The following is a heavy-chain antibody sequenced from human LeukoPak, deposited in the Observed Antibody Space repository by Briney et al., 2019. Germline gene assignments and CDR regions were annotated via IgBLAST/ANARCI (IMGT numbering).Heavy chain of an antibody. CDR3: ARERSDYSNYHNN. J-gene: IGHJ4*02. Sequence: ASVKVSCKASGYTFTGYYMHWVRQAPGQGLEWMGWINPNSGGTNYAQKFQGRVTMTRDTSINTAYMELSRLRSDDTAVYYCARERSDYSNYHNNWGQGTLVTVSS. V-gene: IGHV1-2*02. CDR2: INPNSGGT. CDR1: GYTFTGYY. D-gene: IGHD4-11*01.